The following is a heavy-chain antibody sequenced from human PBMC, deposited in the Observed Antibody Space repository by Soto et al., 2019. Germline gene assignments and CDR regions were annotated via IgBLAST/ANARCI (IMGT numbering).Heavy chain of an antibody. J-gene: IGHJ6*03. CDR2: IKQDGSEK. CDR3: ARHDSYYYYYMDV. D-gene: IGHD2-21*02. Sequence: EVQLVESGGGLVQPGGSLRLSCAASGFTFSSYWMSWVRQAPGKGLEWVANIKQDGSEKYYVDSVKGRFTISRDNAKNSLYLHMNSLRAEDTAVYYCARHDSYYYYYMDVWGKGTTVTVSS. V-gene: IGHV3-7*01. CDR1: GFTFSSYW.